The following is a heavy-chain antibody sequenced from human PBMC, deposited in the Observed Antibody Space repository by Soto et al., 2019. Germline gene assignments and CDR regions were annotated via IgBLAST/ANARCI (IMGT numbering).Heavy chain of an antibody. D-gene: IGHD3-10*01. CDR3: ARVGGSGSYWDYYYGMDV. Sequence: SETLSLTCAVYGGSFSGYYWSWILQPPWKGLEWIGEINHSGSTNYNPSLKSRVTISVDTSKNQFSLKLSSVTAADTAVYYCARVGGSGSYWDYYYGMDVWGQGTTVTVSS. V-gene: IGHV4-34*01. CDR1: GGSFSGYY. CDR2: INHSGST. J-gene: IGHJ6*02.